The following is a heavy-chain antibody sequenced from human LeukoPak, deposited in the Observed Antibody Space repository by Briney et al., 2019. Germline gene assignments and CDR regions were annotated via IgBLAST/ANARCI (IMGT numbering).Heavy chain of an antibody. CDR1: GGSFSGYY. D-gene: IGHD3-22*01. CDR3: ARYDYYDSRYDPDCYYYGMDA. CDR2: INHSGST. J-gene: IGHJ6*02. Sequence: SETLSLTCAVYGGSFSGYYWSWIRQPPGKGLEWIGEINHSGSTNYNPSLKSRVTISVDTSKNQFSLKLSSVTAADTAVYYCARYDYYDSRYDPDCYYYGMDAWGQGTTVTVSS. V-gene: IGHV4-34*01.